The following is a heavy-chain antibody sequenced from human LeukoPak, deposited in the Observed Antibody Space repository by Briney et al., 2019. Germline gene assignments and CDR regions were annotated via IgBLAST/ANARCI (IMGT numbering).Heavy chain of an antibody. J-gene: IGHJ3*02. Sequence: GGSLRLSCAASGFTFSDYYMSWIRQAPGKGLEGVSYISSGGSPIYYAASVKGRFTISRDNAKNSLYLQMNSLRAEDTAVYYCVRAVPAAILGAFDIWGQGTMVTVSS. D-gene: IGHD2-2*02. CDR3: VRAVPAAILGAFDI. CDR2: ISSGGSPI. CDR1: GFTFSDYY. V-gene: IGHV3-11*04.